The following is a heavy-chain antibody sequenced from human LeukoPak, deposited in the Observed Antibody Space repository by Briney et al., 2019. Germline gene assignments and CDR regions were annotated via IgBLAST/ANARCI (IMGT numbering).Heavy chain of an antibody. CDR2: TIPIFGTA. CDR1: GGTFSSYA. J-gene: IGHJ3*02. V-gene: IGHV1-69*05. Sequence: SVKDSCKASGGTFSSYAISWVRQAPGQGLEWMGRTIPIFGTANYAQKIQGRVMITTDESTSTAHMELSSLRSEDTAVYYCARARGYSYGPPGDAFDIWGQGTMVTVSS. CDR3: ARARGYSYGPPGDAFDI. D-gene: IGHD5-18*01.